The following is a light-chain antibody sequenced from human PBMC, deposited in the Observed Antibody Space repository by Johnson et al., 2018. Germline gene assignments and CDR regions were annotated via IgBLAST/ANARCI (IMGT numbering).Light chain of an antibody. CDR2: ENN. V-gene: IGLV1-51*02. CDR3: GTLDSSLHAGNV. Sequence: QSVLTQPPSVSAAPGQKVTISCSGSSSNIGNNYVSWYQQLPGTAPKLLIYENNKRPSVIPDRFSGSKSGTSATLGITGLQTGDEADYYCGTLDSSLHAGNVFGTGTNVTVL. J-gene: IGLJ1*01. CDR1: SSNIGNNY.